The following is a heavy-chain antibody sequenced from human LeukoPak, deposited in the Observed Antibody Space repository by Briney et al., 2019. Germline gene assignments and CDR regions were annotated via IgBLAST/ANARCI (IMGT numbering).Heavy chain of an antibody. J-gene: IGHJ1*01. D-gene: IGHD2-15*01. V-gene: IGHV4-4*07. CDR2: IYTSGST. CDR1: GGSISSYY. Sequence: TSETLSLTCTVSGGSISSYYWSWIRQPAGKGLGWIGRIYTSGSTNYNPSLKSRVTISVDKSKNQFSLKLSSVTAADTAVYYCASCSALSKSAAEYFQHWGQGTLVTVSS. CDR3: ASCSALSKSAAEYFQH.